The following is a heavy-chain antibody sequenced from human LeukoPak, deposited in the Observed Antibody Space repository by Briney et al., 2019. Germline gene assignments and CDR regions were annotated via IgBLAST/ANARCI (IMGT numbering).Heavy chain of an antibody. CDR1: GGSISSYY. CDR2: IYYSGST. CDR3: ASKYCGGDCYAWYYGIDV. D-gene: IGHD2-21*02. Sequence: KPSETLSLTCTVSGGSISSYYWSWIRQPPGKGLEWIGNIYYSGSTNYNPSLKSRVTISVDTSKNQFSLKLSSVTAADTAVYYCASKYCGGDCYAWYYGIDVWGQGTTVTVSS. V-gene: IGHV4-59*01. J-gene: IGHJ6*02.